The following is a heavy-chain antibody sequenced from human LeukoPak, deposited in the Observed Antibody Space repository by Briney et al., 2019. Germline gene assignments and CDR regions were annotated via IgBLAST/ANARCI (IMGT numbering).Heavy chain of an antibody. CDR1: GFTFSSYA. CDR3: ARDSDSFVELLHYFDY. V-gene: IGHV3-30-3*01. CDR2: ISYDGSNK. Sequence: GRSLRLSCAASGFTFSSYAMHWVRQAPGKGLEWVAVISYDGSNKYYADSVKGRFTISRDNSKNTLYLQMNSLGAEDTAVYYCARDSDSFVELLHYFDYWGQGTLVTVSS. J-gene: IGHJ4*02. D-gene: IGHD1-26*01.